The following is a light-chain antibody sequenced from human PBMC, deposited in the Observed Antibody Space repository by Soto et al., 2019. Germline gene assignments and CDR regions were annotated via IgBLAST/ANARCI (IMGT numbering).Light chain of an antibody. CDR2: GNT. V-gene: IGLV1-40*01. CDR1: SSNIGADYE. J-gene: IGLJ1*01. Sequence: QSVLTQPPSVSGAPGQRVIISCTGGSSNIGADYEVHWYQQLPGTAPKLLIYGNTNRPSGVPDRFSGSKSGSSASLAITGLQAEDEAEYSCQSYDNTLKGCVFGTGTKVTAL. CDR3: QSYDNTLKGCV.